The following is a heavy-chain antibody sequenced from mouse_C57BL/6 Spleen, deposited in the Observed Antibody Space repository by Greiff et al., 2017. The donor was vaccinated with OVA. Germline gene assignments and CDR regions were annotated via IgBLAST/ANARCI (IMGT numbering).Heavy chain of an antibody. D-gene: IGHD4-1*01. Sequence: QVQLQQSGPGLVQPSQSLSITCTVSGFSLTSYGVHWVRQPPGKGLEWLGVIWSGGSTDYTAAFISRLSISKDNSKSQVFFKMNSLQADDTAIYYCAKNGYGSLTGTFAYWGQGTLVTVSA. CDR3: AKNGYGSLTGTFAY. V-gene: IGHV2-4*01. CDR2: IWSGGST. J-gene: IGHJ3*01. CDR1: GFSLTSYG.